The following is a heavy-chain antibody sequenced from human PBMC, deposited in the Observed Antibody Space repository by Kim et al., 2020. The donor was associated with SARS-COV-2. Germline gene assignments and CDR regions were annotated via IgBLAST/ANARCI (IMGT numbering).Heavy chain of an antibody. CDR3: ARVASSGYYVRYYYGMDV. Sequence: SVKVSCKASGGTFSSYAISWVRQAPGQGLEWMGGIIPIFGTANYAQKFQGRVTITADESTSTAYMELSSLRSEDTAVYYCARVASSGYYVRYYYGMDVWGQGTTVTVSS. D-gene: IGHD3-22*01. J-gene: IGHJ6*02. V-gene: IGHV1-69*13. CDR2: IIPIFGTA. CDR1: GGTFSSYA.